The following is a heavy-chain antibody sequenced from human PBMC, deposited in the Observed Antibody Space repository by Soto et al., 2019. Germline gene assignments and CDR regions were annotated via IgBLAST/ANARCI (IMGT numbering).Heavy chain of an antibody. D-gene: IGHD1-26*01. CDR2: ISGSGGST. CDR1: GFTFSSYA. Sequence: EVQLLESGGGLVQPGGSLRLSCAASGFTFSSYAMSWVRQAPGEGLEWVPAISGSGGSTFHADSVKGRFTISRDNSKNTLYLQMNSLRAEDTAVYYCAKVDAVATPMDGAFDIWGQGTMVTVSS. J-gene: IGHJ3*02. CDR3: AKVDAVATPMDGAFDI. V-gene: IGHV3-23*01.